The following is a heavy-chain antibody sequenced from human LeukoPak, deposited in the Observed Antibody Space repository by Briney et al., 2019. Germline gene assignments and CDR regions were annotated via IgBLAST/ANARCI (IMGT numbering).Heavy chain of an antibody. CDR1: GGSISSYY. D-gene: IGHD6-13*01. CDR3: ARGGPEHSSSPYYFDY. Sequence: SETLSLTCTVSGGSISSYYWSWIRQPPGKGLEWIGYIHYSGSTKSHPSLKSRVTLSADTSKNQFSLKLISVTAADTAVYYCARGGPEHSSSPYYFDYWGQGTLVTVSS. CDR2: IHYSGST. V-gene: IGHV4-59*01. J-gene: IGHJ4*02.